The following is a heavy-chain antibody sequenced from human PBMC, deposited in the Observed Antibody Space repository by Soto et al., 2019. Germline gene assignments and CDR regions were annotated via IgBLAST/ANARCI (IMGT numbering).Heavy chain of an antibody. CDR1: GFTFSSYS. Sequence: GGSLRLSCAASGFTFSSYSMNWVRQAPGKGLEWVSYISSSSSYIYYADSVKGRFTISRDNAKNSLYLQMNSLRAEDTAVYYCARDHYYGSGSYFSGPDYWGQGTLVTVSS. V-gene: IGHV3-21*01. CDR2: ISSSSSYI. D-gene: IGHD3-10*01. J-gene: IGHJ4*02. CDR3: ARDHYYGSGSYFSGPDY.